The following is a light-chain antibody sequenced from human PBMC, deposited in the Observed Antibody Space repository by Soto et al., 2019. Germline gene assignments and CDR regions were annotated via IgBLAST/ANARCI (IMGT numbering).Light chain of an antibody. CDR2: GAS. V-gene: IGKV3-15*01. J-gene: IGKJ1*01. CDR3: QQYNNWPKT. CDR1: QSVSSN. Sequence: EIVMTQSPATLSVSPGERATLSCRASQSVSSNLAWYQQKPGQFPRLLIYGASTRATGIPARFSGSGSGTEFTLTISSXQSEDFAVYYCQQYNNWPKTFGQGTKVDIK.